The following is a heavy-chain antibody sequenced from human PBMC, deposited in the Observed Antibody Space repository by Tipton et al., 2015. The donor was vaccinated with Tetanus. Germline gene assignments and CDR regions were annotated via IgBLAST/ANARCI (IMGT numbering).Heavy chain of an antibody. J-gene: IGHJ5*02. D-gene: IGHD2-21*01. CDR2: IDQAGSDK. Sequence: SLRLSCAASGFTFSNYWMSWVRQAPGKGLEWVANIDQAGSDKYYVDSVKGRFTISRDNSRNTLALQMTSLRVDDTGVYFCARDDFIRDSADTWGQGTLVVVSS. CDR3: ARDDFIRDSADT. V-gene: IGHV3-7*01. CDR1: GFTFSNYW.